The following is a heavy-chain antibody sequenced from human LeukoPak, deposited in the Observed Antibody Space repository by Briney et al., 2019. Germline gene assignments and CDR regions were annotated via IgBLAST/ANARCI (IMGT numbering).Heavy chain of an antibody. V-gene: IGHV4-34*01. J-gene: IGHJ3*02. Sequence: SETLSLTCAVYGGSFSGYYWSWIRQPPGKRLEWIGEINHSGSTNYNPSLKSRVTISVDTSKNQFSLKLSSVTAADTAVYYCASTPGIAAAGTGPDAFDIWGQGTMVTVSS. CDR2: INHSGST. CDR1: GGSFSGYY. CDR3: ASTPGIAAAGTGPDAFDI. D-gene: IGHD6-13*01.